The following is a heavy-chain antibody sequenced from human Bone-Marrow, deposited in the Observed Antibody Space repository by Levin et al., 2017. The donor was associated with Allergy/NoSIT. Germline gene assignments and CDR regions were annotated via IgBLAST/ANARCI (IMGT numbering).Heavy chain of an antibody. Sequence: HSQTLSLTCAVYGGSFGGYYWSWLRQPPGKGLEWIGEINHRGYTAYNPSLKSRATISVDTSRNQFSVKLNSVTAADTAVYYCAVFSLRYGTFDIWGQGTMVTVSS. CDR1: GGSFGGYY. D-gene: IGHD4-17*01. CDR3: AVFSLRYGTFDI. J-gene: IGHJ3*02. V-gene: IGHV4-34*01. CDR2: INHRGYT.